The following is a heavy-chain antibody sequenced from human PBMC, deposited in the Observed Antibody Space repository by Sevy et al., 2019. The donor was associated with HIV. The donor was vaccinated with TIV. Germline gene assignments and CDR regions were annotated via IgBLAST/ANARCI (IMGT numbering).Heavy chain of an antibody. CDR1: GFTFRSYA. J-gene: IGHJ6*02. D-gene: IGHD3-3*01. CDR2: VFSSSSYI. V-gene: IGHV3-21*01. Sequence: GGSLRLSCAVSGFTFRSYAMSWVRQAPGKGLEWVSFVFSSSSYIYYADSVKGRFTISRDNAKNSLYLQMNSLRAEDTAVYYCARDKTILEGRYGMDVWGQGTTVTVSS. CDR3: ARDKTILEGRYGMDV.